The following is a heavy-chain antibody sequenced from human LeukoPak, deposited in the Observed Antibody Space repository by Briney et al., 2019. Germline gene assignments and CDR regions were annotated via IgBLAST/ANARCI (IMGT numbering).Heavy chain of an antibody. CDR1: GFNFSSYW. Sequence: GGSLRLSCAASGFNFSSYWMSWVRQAPGKGLEWVANIKQDGSEKYYVDSVKGRFTISRDNAKNSLYLQMNSLRAEDTAVYYCARADLFDYWGQGTLVTVSS. CDR2: IKQDGSEK. V-gene: IGHV3-7*01. CDR3: ARADLFDY. J-gene: IGHJ4*02.